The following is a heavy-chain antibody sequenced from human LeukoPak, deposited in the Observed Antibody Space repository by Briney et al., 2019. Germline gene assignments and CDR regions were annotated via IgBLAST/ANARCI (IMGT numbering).Heavy chain of an antibody. CDR2: IGAYNGNT. D-gene: IGHD5-18*01. CDR3: AREGYSYGQRGYYYYGMDV. CDR1: GYTFTSYG. V-gene: IGHV1-18*01. Sequence: ASVKVSCKASGYTFTSYGISWLRQAPGQGLEWMGWIGAYNGNTNYAQKLQGRVTMTTDTSTSTAYMELRSLRSDDTAVYYCAREGYSYGQRGYYYYGMDVWGQGTTVTVSS. J-gene: IGHJ6*02.